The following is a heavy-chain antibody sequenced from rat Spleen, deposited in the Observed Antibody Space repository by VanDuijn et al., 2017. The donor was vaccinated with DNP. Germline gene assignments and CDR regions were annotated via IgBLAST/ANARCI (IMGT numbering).Heavy chain of an antibody. CDR3: AIQLGVFDY. V-gene: IGHV3-3*01. CDR1: GYSITSNFR. CDR2: INGAGNT. J-gene: IGHJ2*01. D-gene: IGHD5-1*01. Sequence: EVQLQESGPGLVKPSQSLSLTCSVTGYSITSNFRWSWIRKFPGNKLEWRGYINGAGNTNYNPSLKSRISITRDTSKNQFFLQVNSVTTEDSATYYCAIQLGVFDYWGQGVLVTVSS.